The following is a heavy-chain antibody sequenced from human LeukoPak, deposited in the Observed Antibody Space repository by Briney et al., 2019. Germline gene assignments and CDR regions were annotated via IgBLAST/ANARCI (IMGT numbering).Heavy chain of an antibody. CDR2: IYYSGST. Sequence: KSSETLSLTCTVSGGSVSSGSYYWSWIRQPPGKGLEWIGYIYYSGSTNYNPSLKSRVTISVDTSKNQFSLKLSSVTAADTAVYYCARRVAVNPRYHFDYWGQGTLVTVSS. CDR1: GGSVSSGSYY. V-gene: IGHV4-61*01. D-gene: IGHD3-16*02. J-gene: IGHJ4*02. CDR3: ARRVAVNPRYHFDY.